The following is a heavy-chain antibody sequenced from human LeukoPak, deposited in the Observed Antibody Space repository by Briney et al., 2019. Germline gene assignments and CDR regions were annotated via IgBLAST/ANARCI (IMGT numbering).Heavy chain of an antibody. Sequence: PSETLSLTCNVSGGSVSNTGSYWGWIRQPPGKGLEWIGTIYYSGRTYHNPSLKSRVTISVETSKSHFALKVNSVTAADAGVYYCARLKGNVDYMVVWGKGVTVVVSS. V-gene: IGHV4-39*02. J-gene: IGHJ6*03. D-gene: IGHD1-1*01. CDR2: IYYSGRT. CDR3: ARLKGNVDYMVV. CDR1: GGSVSNTGSY.